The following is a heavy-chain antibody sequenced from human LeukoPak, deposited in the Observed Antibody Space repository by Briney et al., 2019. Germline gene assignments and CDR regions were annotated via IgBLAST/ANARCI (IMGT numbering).Heavy chain of an antibody. CDR2: LYSGGDT. Sequence: GGSLRLSCAASGFTFDDYGMNWVRQAPGKGLEWVSVLYSGGDTDYADSAKGRFTISRDNSKNTLYLEMNSLRAEDTAVYYCARESLYFGELNGAFDIWGQGTMVTVSS. D-gene: IGHD3-10*01. J-gene: IGHJ3*02. CDR1: GFTFDDYG. V-gene: IGHV3-53*01. CDR3: ARESLYFGELNGAFDI.